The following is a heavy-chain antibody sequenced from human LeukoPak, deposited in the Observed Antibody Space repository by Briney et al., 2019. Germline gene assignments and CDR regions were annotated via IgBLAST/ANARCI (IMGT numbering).Heavy chain of an antibody. D-gene: IGHD6-6*01. Sequence: ASAKVSCKASGYTFTTYYIHWVRQAPGQGLEWMGIINPSGGSASYAQKFQGRVTMTRDTSTSTVYMELSSLRSEDTAVYYCARKYSSSLGCLDYWGQGTLVTVSS. J-gene: IGHJ4*02. CDR1: GYTFTTYY. V-gene: IGHV1-46*01. CDR2: INPSGGSA. CDR3: ARKYSSSLGCLDY.